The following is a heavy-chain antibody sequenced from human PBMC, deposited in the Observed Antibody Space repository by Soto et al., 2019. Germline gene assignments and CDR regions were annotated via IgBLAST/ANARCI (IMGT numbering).Heavy chain of an antibody. CDR3: ATGVASEAAFYPYVY. CDR2: ISAYNGNT. CDR1: GYTFTSYG. J-gene: IGHJ4*02. D-gene: IGHD5-12*01. V-gene: IGHV1-18*01. Sequence: ASVKVSCKASGYTFTSYGISWVRQAPGQGLEWMGWISAYNGNTNYAQKLQGRVAMTTDTSTSTAYMELRSLRSDDTAVYYCATGVASEAAFYPYVYWGQGTLVTVSS.